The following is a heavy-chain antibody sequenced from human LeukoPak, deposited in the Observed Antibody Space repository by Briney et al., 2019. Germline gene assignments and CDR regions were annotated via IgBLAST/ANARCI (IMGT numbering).Heavy chain of an antibody. CDR1: GFTFNDYG. CDR3: ARGWGGTYSIDY. Sequence: GGSLRLSCAASGFTFNDYGMSWVRQTPGKGLEWVSGINYNGNIIHYADSVQGRFTISRDNAKNSLSLQMSSLRAEDTALHYCARGWGGTYSIDYWGQGTPVTVTS. CDR2: INYNGNII. D-gene: IGHD1-26*01. V-gene: IGHV3-20*04. J-gene: IGHJ4*02.